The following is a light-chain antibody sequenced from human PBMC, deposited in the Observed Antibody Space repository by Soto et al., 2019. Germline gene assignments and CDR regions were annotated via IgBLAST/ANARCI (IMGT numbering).Light chain of an antibody. CDR3: QQYSKWPLT. CDR2: ATS. CDR1: QSLYSN. J-gene: IGKJ4*01. V-gene: IGKV3-15*01. Sequence: EIVMTQSPATLSVSPGERATLSCRASQSLYSNLAWYQQKPGQSPRLLIYATSTRATGIPARFSGSGSGTDFTLTISSLQSEDFAIYYCQQYSKWPLTFGGGTKVEIK.